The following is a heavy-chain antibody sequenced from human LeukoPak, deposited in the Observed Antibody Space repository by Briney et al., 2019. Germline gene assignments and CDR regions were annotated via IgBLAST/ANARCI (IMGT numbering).Heavy chain of an antibody. CDR3: AREYDSRARFDS. D-gene: IGHD6-13*01. Sequence: KSGGSLRLSCAGSGDGFTRHTMNWVRRAPGKGLEWISYIWSTGEYIYYADSVKGRFTISRDNARTSVYLQMSSLRVEDTAIYYCAREYDSRARFDSWGQGTLVTVSS. CDR2: IWSTGEYI. J-gene: IGHJ4*02. V-gene: IGHV3-21*05. CDR1: GDGFTRHT.